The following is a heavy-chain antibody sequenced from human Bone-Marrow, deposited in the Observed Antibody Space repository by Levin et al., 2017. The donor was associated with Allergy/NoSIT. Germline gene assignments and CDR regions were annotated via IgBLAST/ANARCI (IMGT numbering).Heavy chain of an antibody. CDR1: GFTFSSYW. CDR2: IKQDGSEK. Sequence: GGSLRLSCAASGFTFSSYWMSWVRQAPGKGLEWVANIKQDGSEKYYVDSVKGRFTISRDNAKNSLYLQMNSLRAEDTAVYYCARPEYYDSSGFGYWGQGTLVTVSS. D-gene: IGHD3-22*01. CDR3: ARPEYYDSSGFGY. V-gene: IGHV3-7*01. J-gene: IGHJ4*02.